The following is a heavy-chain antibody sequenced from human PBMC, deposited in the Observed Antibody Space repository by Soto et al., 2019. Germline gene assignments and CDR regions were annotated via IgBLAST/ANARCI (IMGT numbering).Heavy chain of an antibody. D-gene: IGHD3-9*01. CDR1: GFSLSTSGVG. J-gene: IGHJ3*02. V-gene: IGHV2-5*02. Sequence: QITLKESGPTLVKPTQTLTLTCTFSGFSLSTSGVGVGWIRQPPGKALEWLALIYWDDDKRYSPSLKSRLTITKDTTKNQVVLTMTNMDPVDSATYYCAPRARYYAVSSGYKGAFDIWGQGTMVTVSS. CDR2: IYWDDDK. CDR3: APRARYYAVSSGYKGAFDI.